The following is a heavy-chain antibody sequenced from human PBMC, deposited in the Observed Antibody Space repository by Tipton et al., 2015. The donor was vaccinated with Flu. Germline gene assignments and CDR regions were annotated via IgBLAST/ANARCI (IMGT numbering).Heavy chain of an antibody. CDR3: ARGSGSGTDVTFYF. CDR2: MYVSGST. CDR1: GGSMSSFY. D-gene: IGHD3-10*01. V-gene: IGHV4-4*07. J-gene: IGHJ4*02. Sequence: TLSLTCTVSGGSMSSFYWTWIRQPAGKGLEWIGRMYVSGSTKYNPSLKSRVTMSVDTSTNQFSLKLSSVTAADTAVYYCARGSGSGTDVTFYFWGQGTLVTVSS.